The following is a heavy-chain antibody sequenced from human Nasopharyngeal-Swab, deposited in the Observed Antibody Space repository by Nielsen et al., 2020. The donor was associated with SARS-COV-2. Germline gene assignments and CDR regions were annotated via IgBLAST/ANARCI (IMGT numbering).Heavy chain of an antibody. CDR3: ARQGVFVPAYFHQYYMDV. D-gene: IGHD3-16*02. J-gene: IGHJ6*03. Sequence: GGSLRLSCAASGFSFSTYWMTWVRQAPGKGLEWVANIKQDGSEKYYVDSVKGRFTVSRDNPKSLLYLQVNSLRAEDTAVYYCARQGVFVPAYFHQYYMDVWGKGTTVTVSS. V-gene: IGHV3-7*03. CDR2: IKQDGSEK. CDR1: GFSFSTYW.